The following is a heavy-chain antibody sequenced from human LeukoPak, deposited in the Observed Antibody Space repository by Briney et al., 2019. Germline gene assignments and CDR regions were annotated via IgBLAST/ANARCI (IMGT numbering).Heavy chain of an antibody. D-gene: IGHD3-22*01. V-gene: IGHV1-69*06. Sequence: GASVKVSCKASGGTFSSYAISWVRQAPGQGLEWMGGIIPIFGTANYAQKFQGRVTITADKSTSTAYMELSSLRSDDTAVYYCARNYYYDSSPFDYWGQGTLVTVSS. CDR1: GGTFSSYA. J-gene: IGHJ4*02. CDR3: ARNYYYDSSPFDY. CDR2: IIPIFGTA.